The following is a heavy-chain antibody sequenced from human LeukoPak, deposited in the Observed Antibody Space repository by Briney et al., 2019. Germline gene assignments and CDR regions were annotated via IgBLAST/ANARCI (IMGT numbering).Heavy chain of an antibody. V-gene: IGHV3-43*02. Sequence: GGSLRLSCAASGFTFEDYAMHWVGQGPGKGLEWVSLISGNGNNIYYADSVKGRFTISRDNSKNSLYLQMNSLRTEDTALYYCAKDLPQYYDFWSGYYGGFDYWGHGTLVAVSS. CDR1: GFTFEDYA. CDR3: AKDLPQYYDFWSGYYGGFDY. CDR2: ISGNGNNI. D-gene: IGHD3-3*01. J-gene: IGHJ4*01.